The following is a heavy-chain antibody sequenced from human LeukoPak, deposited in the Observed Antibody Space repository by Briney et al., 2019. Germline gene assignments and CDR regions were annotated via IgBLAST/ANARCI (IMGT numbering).Heavy chain of an antibody. J-gene: IGHJ3*02. CDR1: GGSISSGSYY. CDR3: ARAYGSGSLDAFDI. V-gene: IGHV4-61*02. Sequence: SETLSLTCTVSGGSISSGSYYWSWIRQPAGKGLEWVGRIYTSEITNYNPSLKSRVTISVDTSKNQFSLKLSSVTAADTAVYYCARAYGSGSLDAFDIWGQGTMVTVSS. CDR2: IYTSEIT. D-gene: IGHD3-10*01.